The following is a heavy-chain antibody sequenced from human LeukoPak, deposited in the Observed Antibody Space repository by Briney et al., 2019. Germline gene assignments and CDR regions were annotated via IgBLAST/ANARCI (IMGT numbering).Heavy chain of an antibody. D-gene: IGHD5-12*01. CDR3: ASMSGYDLFGY. Sequence: GGSLRLSCAASGFTFSTYATHWVRQAPGKGLEWVAVISSDGSNTYYVDSVKGRFTISRDNSKNTLFLQMNSLRAEDTAVYYCASMSGYDLFGYWGQGTLVTVSS. V-gene: IGHV3-30-3*01. CDR1: GFTFSTYA. CDR2: ISSDGSNT. J-gene: IGHJ4*02.